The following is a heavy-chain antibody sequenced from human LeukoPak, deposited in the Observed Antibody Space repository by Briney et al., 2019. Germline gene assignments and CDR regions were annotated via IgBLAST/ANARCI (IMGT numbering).Heavy chain of an antibody. CDR3: TRTGYRSNWYVPN. CDR2: IDNGGSNT. V-gene: IGHV3-74*01. CDR1: GFTFSNYW. D-gene: IGHD6-13*01. J-gene: IGHJ4*02. Sequence: PGGALRLSCAASGFTFSNYWMHWVRQAPGKGLVGVSRIDNGGSNTRHADSVKGRFTISRDNAKNSLYLQMNSLRAEDTAVYYCTRTGYRSNWYVPNWGQGTLVTVSS.